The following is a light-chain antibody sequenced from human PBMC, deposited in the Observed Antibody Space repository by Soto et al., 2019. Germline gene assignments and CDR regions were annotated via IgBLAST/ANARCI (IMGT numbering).Light chain of an antibody. CDR2: GAS. Sequence: EIVLTQSPGTLSLSPGERATLSCRASQSVSSSYLAWYQQKPGQAPRLLIYGASSRATGIPDRFRASGSGTDFTLTISRLEPEDSALYYCHQYGRLPRTFGQGTQVEVK. CDR1: QSVSSSY. CDR3: HQYGRLPRT. J-gene: IGKJ1*01. V-gene: IGKV3-20*01.